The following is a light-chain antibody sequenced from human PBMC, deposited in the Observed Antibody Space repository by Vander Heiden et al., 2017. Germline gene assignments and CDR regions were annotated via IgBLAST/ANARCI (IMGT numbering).Light chain of an antibody. CDR1: SSNTGGNP. J-gene: IGLJ2*01. Sequence: QSVLTQPPSASGTPRQRVPISCSGISSNTGGNPVNWYQQLPGTAPKLLIYSNTQRPSGVPDRFSGSQSGTSASLAISGLQSEDEADYYCAAWDGSLNGVVFGGGTKLTVL. CDR2: SNT. V-gene: IGLV1-44*01. CDR3: AAWDGSLNGVV.